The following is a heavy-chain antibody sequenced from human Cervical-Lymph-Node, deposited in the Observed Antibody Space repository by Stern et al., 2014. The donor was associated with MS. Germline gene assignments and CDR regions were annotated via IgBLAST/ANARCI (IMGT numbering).Heavy chain of an antibody. D-gene: IGHD3-22*01. J-gene: IGHJ4*02. V-gene: IGHV3-21*01. CDR3: ARPYDSSGHVDY. CDR2: ISSSSSYI. CDR1: GFTFSSYS. Sequence: EVQLVESGGGLVKPGGSLRLSCAASGFTFSSYSMNWVRQAPGKGLEWVSSISSSSSYIYYADSVKGRFTISRDNAKNSLYLQMNSLRAEDTAVYYCARPYDSSGHVDYWGQGTLVTVSS.